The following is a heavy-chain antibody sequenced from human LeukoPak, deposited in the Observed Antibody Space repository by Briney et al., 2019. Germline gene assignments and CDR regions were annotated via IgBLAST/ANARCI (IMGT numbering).Heavy chain of an antibody. CDR3: ARGLIAAAGMSWFDP. Sequence: KPSETLSLTCTVSGYSISSGYYWGWIRQPPGKGLEWIGSIYHSGSTYYNPSLKSRVTISVDTFKNQFSLKLSSVTAADTAVYYCARGLIAAAGMSWFDPWGQGTLVTVSS. CDR1: GYSISSGYY. D-gene: IGHD6-13*01. CDR2: IYHSGST. J-gene: IGHJ5*02. V-gene: IGHV4-38-2*02.